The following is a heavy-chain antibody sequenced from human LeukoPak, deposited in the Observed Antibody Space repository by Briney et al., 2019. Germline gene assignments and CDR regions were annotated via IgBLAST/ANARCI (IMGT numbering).Heavy chain of an antibody. CDR1: GFTFSSYE. CDR3: ARDVYDSGKVDY. D-gene: IGHD3-10*01. J-gene: IGHJ4*02. Sequence: GGSLRLSCAASGFTFSSYEMNWVRQAPGKGLEWVSYISSSGSTIYYADSVKGRFTISRDNSKNTLYLQMNSLRAEDTAMYYCARDVYDSGKVDYWGQGTLVTVSS. CDR2: ISSSGSTI. V-gene: IGHV3-48*03.